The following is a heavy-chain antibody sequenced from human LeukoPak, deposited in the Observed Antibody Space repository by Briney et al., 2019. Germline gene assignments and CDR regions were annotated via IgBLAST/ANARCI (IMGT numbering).Heavy chain of an antibody. V-gene: IGHV3-30*04. D-gene: IGHD2-21*01. CDR1: GLTFSSYA. CDR2: ISNDGSKK. J-gene: IGHJ3*02. Sequence: GGSLRLSCAASGLTFSSYAMHWVRQAPGKRLEWVAVISNDGSKKQYADSVKGRFTISRDNSKNTLYLQMNSLRAEDTDVYYCARDLAYCGGECYSGDAFDIWGQGTMVTVSS. CDR3: ARDLAYCGGECYSGDAFDI.